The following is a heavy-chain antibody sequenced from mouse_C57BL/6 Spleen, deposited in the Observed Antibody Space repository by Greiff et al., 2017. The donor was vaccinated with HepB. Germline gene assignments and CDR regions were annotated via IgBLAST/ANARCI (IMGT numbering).Heavy chain of an antibody. CDR1: GYTFTSYW. CDR2: IDPNSGGT. CDR3: ARPHYGSSHYWYFDV. D-gene: IGHD1-1*01. Sequence: VKLQEPGAELVKPGASVKLSCKASGYTFTSYWMHWVKQRPGRGLEWIGRIDPNSGGTKYNEKFKSKATLTVDKPSSTAYMQLSSLTSEDSAVYYCARPHYGSSHYWYFDVWGTGTTVTVSS. V-gene: IGHV1-72*01. J-gene: IGHJ1*03.